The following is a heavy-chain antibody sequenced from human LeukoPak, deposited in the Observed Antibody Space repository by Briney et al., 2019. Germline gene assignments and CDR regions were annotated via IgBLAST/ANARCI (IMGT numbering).Heavy chain of an antibody. V-gene: IGHV3-74*01. CDR2: INTDGSST. J-gene: IGHJ3*02. D-gene: IGHD3-3*01. CDR1: GFTFSTYW. Sequence: GGSRRLSCAASGFTFSTYWMHWVRQAPGKGLVWVSRINTDGSSTDYADSVKGRFTISRDNAKNTLYLQMNSLRAEDTALYYCARPQVLRFLEWPFFDIWGQGTMVTVSS. CDR3: ARPQVLRFLEWPFFDI.